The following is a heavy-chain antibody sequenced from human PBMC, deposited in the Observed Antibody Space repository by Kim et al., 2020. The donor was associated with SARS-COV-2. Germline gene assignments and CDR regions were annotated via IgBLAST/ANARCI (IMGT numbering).Heavy chain of an antibody. CDR3: ARAPPLEVSSGWYQLTN. J-gene: IGHJ4*02. CDR2: INAGNGNT. D-gene: IGHD6-19*01. V-gene: IGHV1-3*01. CDR1: GYTFTSYA. Sequence: ASVKVSCKASGYTFTSYAMHWVRQAPGQRLEWMGWINAGNGNTKYSQKFQGRVTITRDTSASTAYMELSSLRSEDTAVYYCARAPPLEVSSGWYQLTNWGQGTLVTVSS.